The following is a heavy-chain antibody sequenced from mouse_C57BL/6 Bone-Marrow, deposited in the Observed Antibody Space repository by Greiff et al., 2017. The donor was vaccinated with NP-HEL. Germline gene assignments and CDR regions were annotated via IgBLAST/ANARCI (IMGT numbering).Heavy chain of an antibody. Sequence: QVTLKESGPGILQPSQTLSLTCSFSGFSLSTFGMGVGWIRQPSGKGLEWLAHIWWDDDKYYNPALKSRLTISKDTSKNQVFLKIANVDTADTATYYCARVYYYGSKAWFAYWGQGTLVTVSA. CDR1: GFSLSTFGMG. CDR2: IWWDDDK. V-gene: IGHV8-8*01. D-gene: IGHD1-1*01. J-gene: IGHJ3*01. CDR3: ARVYYYGSKAWFAY.